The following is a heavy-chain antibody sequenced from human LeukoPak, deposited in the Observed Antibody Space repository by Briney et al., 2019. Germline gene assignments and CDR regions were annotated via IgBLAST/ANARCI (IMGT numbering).Heavy chain of an antibody. CDR3: SQVPRYSGVDY. J-gene: IGHJ4*02. Sequence: PGGSLRLSCAASGFTVSSNYMSWVRQAPGKGLEWVSIIYSGGSTFYADSVKGRFTISRDNSKNTLYLQMNSLRAEDTAVYYCSQVPRYSGVDYWGQGTLVTVSS. CDR2: IYSGGST. V-gene: IGHV3-53*05. CDR1: GFTVSSNY. D-gene: IGHD1-26*01.